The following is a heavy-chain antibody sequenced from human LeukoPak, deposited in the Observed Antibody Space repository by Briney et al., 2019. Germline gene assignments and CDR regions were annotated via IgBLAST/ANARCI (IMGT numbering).Heavy chain of an antibody. D-gene: IGHD3-22*01. V-gene: IGHV4-34*01. J-gene: IGHJ3*02. CDR1: GGSFSGYY. CDR3: ARGCYNDSSGFPPYAFDI. CDR2: INHSGST. Sequence: PSETLSLTRAVYGGSFSGYYWSWIRQPPGKGREWSGEINHSGSTNYNPSLTSRVTISVDTSKNQCSLKLSSVTAADTAVYNGARGCYNDSSGFPPYAFDIWGQGTTVTVSS.